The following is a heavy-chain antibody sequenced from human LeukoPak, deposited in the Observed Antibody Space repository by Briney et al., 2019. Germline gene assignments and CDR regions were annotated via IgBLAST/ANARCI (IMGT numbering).Heavy chain of an antibody. CDR1: GFTFSSYA. CDR3: AKEEGSSSWYLGGDAFDI. V-gene: IGHV3-23*01. Sequence: GGSLRLSCAASGFTFSSYAMSWVRQAPGKGLEWVSAISGSGGSTYYADSVKGRFTISRDNSKNTLYLQMNSLRAEDTAVYYCAKEEGSSSWYLGGDAFDIWGQGTMVTVSS. D-gene: IGHD6-13*01. J-gene: IGHJ3*02. CDR2: ISGSGGST.